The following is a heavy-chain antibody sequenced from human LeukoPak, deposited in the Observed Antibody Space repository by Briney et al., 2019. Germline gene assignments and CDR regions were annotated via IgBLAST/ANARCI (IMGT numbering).Heavy chain of an antibody. V-gene: IGHV3-21*01. CDR1: GFTFSSYS. J-gene: IGHJ4*02. Sequence: GGSLRFSCAASGFTFSSYSMNWVRQAPGKGLEWVSSISSSSSYIYYADSVKGRFTISRDNAKNSLYLQMNSLRAEDTAVYYCARAGTVGGGYWGQGTLVTVSS. CDR3: ARAGTVGGGY. CDR2: ISSSSSYI. D-gene: IGHD1-26*01.